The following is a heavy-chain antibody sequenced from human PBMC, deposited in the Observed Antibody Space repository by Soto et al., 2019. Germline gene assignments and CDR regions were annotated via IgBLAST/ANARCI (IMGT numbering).Heavy chain of an antibody. D-gene: IGHD3-3*01. J-gene: IGHJ6*03. CDR1: GYTFTSYD. V-gene: IGHV1-8*01. CDR3: XRDYWAIFGYYYMDV. CDR2: MNPNSGNT. Sequence: QVQLVQSGAEVKKPGASVKVSCKASGYTFTSYDINWVRQATGQGLEWMGWMNPNSGNTGYAQKFQGRVTMTRNTSISXXXMELXXXXXXXXXXXXXXRDYWAIFGYYYMDVWGKGXXVTVSX.